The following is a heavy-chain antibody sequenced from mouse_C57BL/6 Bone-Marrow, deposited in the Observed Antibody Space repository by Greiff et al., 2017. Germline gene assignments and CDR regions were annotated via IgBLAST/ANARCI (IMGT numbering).Heavy chain of an antibody. J-gene: IGHJ2*01. CDR1: GYTFTDYY. D-gene: IGHD1-1*01. V-gene: IGHV1-26*01. CDR3: ARDYYGSSWYFDY. CDR2: INPTNGGT. Sequence: VQLQQSGPELVKPGASVKISCKASGYTFTDYYMNWVKQSHGKSLEWIGDINPTNGGTSYNQKLKGKATLTVDKSSSTAYMELRSLTSEDSSVYYWARDYYGSSWYFDYWGQGTILTVSS.